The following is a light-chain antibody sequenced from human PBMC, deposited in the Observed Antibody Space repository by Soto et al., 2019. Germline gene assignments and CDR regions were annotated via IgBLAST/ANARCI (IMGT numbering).Light chain of an antibody. CDR2: EDN. CDR3: QSYNSSIFYV. V-gene: IGLV6-57*04. Sequence: NFMWSQPHSVSDSPGETVTISCTRSSGGIASNYVQWYQQRPGSAPTTLTYEDNQRPSGVPDRFSGSIDSSSNSASLTISGLKTEEEADYYCQSYNSSIFYVFGTGTKVTVL. CDR1: SGGIASNY. J-gene: IGLJ1*01.